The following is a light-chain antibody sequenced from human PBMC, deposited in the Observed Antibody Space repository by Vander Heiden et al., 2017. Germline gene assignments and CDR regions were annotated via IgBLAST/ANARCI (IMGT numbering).Light chain of an antibody. J-gene: IGKJ5*01. CDR2: DAS. CDR1: QDISNY. V-gene: IGKV1-33*01. Sequence: DIQMTKSPSSLSASIGDRVTITCQASQDISNYLNWYQQKPGKAPKLLIYDASNLETGVPSRFSGSGSGTDFTFTISSLQPEDIATYYCQQFDSLPLTFGQGTRLDIK. CDR3: QQFDSLPLT.